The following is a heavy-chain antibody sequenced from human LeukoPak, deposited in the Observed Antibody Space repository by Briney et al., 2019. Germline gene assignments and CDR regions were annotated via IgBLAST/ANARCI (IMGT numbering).Heavy chain of an antibody. Sequence: PSETLSLTCAVYGGSFSGYYWSWIRQPPGKGLEGIGAINHSGSTNYNPSLKSRVTISVDTSKNQFSLKLSYVTAADTAVYYCARFRSSSWYGGNYFDYWGQGTLVTVSS. CDR3: ARFRSSSWYGGNYFDY. CDR1: GGSFSGYY. D-gene: IGHD6-13*01. V-gene: IGHV4-34*01. CDR2: INHSGST. J-gene: IGHJ4*02.